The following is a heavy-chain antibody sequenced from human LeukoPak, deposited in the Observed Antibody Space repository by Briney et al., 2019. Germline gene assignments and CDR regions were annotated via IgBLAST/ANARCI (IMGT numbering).Heavy chain of an antibody. V-gene: IGHV1-18*01. CDR2: ISPYSGST. CDR3: AKFGTQSYYGSGIDF. CDR1: GYTFTTYG. D-gene: IGHD3-10*01. Sequence: ASVKVSCKASGYTFTTYGISWVRQAPGQGLEWMGWISPYSGSTNYAQKLQGRVTRTADTSTTTAYMELRSLRSDDTAVYYCAKFGTQSYYGSGIDFWGQGALVTVSS. J-gene: IGHJ4*02.